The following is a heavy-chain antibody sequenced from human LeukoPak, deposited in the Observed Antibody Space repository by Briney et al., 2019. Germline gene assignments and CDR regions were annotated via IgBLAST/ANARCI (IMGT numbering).Heavy chain of an antibody. D-gene: IGHD1-1*01. V-gene: IGHV3-7*05. CDR1: GFTFSNYW. Sequence: GRSLRLSCAASGFTFSNYWMTWVRQAPGKGLEWVANINQDGSEKYYVDSVKGRFTISRDNAKNSVYLQMNSLRVEDTAVYYCASERPLGYWGQGTLVTVSS. CDR2: INQDGSEK. CDR3: ASERPLGY. J-gene: IGHJ4*02.